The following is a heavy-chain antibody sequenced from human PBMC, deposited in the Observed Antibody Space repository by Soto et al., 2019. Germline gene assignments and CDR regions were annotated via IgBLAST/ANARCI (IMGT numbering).Heavy chain of an antibody. V-gene: IGHV3-7*01. Sequence: EVQLVESGGGLVQPGGSLRLSCAASGFTFRDYWMTWVRQVPGKGLEWVANINQDGREECYMDSVKGRFTISRDNAKNSPDLQLSSRRADDTAVYYCATDPWDNWGQGTLVTVSS. CDR2: INQDGREE. J-gene: IGHJ4*02. CDR3: ATDPWDN. CDR1: GFTFRDYW.